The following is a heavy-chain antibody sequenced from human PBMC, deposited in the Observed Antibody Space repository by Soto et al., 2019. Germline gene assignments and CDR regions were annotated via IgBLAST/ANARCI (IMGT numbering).Heavy chain of an antibody. V-gene: IGHV4-59*08. J-gene: IGHJ4*02. CDR3: ARGHYDFWSGYFATIDY. Sequence: WIRQPPGKGLEWIGYIHYSGNTKYNPSLKSRVTISADTSKDQFSLKLTSVTAADTAVYYCARGHYDFWSGYFATIDYWGQGTLVTVSS. CDR2: IHYSGNT. D-gene: IGHD3-3*01.